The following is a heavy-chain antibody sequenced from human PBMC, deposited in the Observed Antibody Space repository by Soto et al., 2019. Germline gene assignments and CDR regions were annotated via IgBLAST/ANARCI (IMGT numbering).Heavy chain of an antibody. CDR2: MNPNSGNT. CDR1: GYTFTSYD. V-gene: IGHV1-8*01. Sequence: ASVKVSCKASGYTFTSYDINWVRQATGQGLEWMGWMNPNSGNTGYAQKFQGRVTMTRNTSISTAYMELSSLRSEDTAVYYCERGVYSGSPPALYYYYMDVWGEGTTVTVCS. J-gene: IGHJ6*03. D-gene: IGHD5-12*01. CDR3: ERGVYSGSPPALYYYYMDV.